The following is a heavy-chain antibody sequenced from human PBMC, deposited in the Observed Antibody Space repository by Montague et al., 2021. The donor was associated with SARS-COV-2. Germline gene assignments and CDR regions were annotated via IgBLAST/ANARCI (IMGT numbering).Heavy chain of an antibody. J-gene: IGHJ4*02. V-gene: IGHV2-5*01. CDR2: IYWTDDK. Sequence: PALVKPTQTLTLTCTFSGLSLSTSGVRVGWIRQPPGKALECLALIYWTDDKRYSPPLRSRLAITKDTSKNQAVLTMTYMDPVDTATYYWAHKRSGWTNEFGYWGQG. D-gene: IGHD6-19*01. CDR1: GLSLSTSGVR. CDR3: AHKRSGWTNEFGY.